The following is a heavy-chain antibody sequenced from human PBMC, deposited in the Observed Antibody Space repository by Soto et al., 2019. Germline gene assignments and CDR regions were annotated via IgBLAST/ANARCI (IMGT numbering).Heavy chain of an antibody. D-gene: IGHD3-10*01. Sequence: QITLKESGPTLVKPTQTLTLTCTFSGFSLSTNGVGVGWIRQPPGKALEWLVLIYWDDNKLSSPYLKTRLTITKDTSKNQVVLTMTNMDPVDTATYFCAQRRGFGEFVFGWGQGILVTVSS. CDR1: GFSLSTNGVG. J-gene: IGHJ4*02. V-gene: IGHV2-5*02. CDR2: IYWDDNK. CDR3: AQRRGFGEFVFG.